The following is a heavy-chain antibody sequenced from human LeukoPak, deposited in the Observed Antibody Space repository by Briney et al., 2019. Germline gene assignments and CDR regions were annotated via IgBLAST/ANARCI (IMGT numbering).Heavy chain of an antibody. Sequence: SETLSLTCAVSGGSISSSNWRSWVRQPPGKGLEWIGKIYHSGSTNYNPSLKSRVTISVDKSKNQFSLKLSSVTAADTAVYYCARASHWNQLHYFDYWGQGTLVTVSS. CDR2: IYHSGST. D-gene: IGHD1-1*01. V-gene: IGHV4-4*02. CDR1: GGSISSSNW. CDR3: ARASHWNQLHYFDY. J-gene: IGHJ4*02.